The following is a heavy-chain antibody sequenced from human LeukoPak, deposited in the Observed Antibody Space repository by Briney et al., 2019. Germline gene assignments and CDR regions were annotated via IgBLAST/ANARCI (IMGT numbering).Heavy chain of an antibody. CDR3: AKDGLALDYDILTGWGVVDY. CDR2: IYYSGST. J-gene: IGHJ4*02. V-gene: IGHV4-39*02. D-gene: IGHD3-9*01. Sequence: SQTLSLTCTVSGGSISSGGYYWGWIRQPPGKGLEWIGSIYYSGSTYYNPSLKSRVTISVDTSKNQFSLKLSSVTAADTAVYYCAKDGLALDYDILTGWGVVDYWGQGTLVTVSS. CDR1: GGSISSGGYY.